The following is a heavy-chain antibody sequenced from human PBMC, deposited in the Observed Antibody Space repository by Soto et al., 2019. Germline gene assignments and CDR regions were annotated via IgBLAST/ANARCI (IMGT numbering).Heavy chain of an antibody. CDR1: GGTFSSYA. Sequence: ASVKVSCKASGGTFSSYAISWVRQAPGQGLEWMGGIIPIFGTANYAQKFQGRVTITADESTSTAYMELSSLRSEDTAVYYCARNWVRPPYYFDYWGQGTLVTVSS. CDR3: ARNWVRPPYYFDY. V-gene: IGHV1-69*13. D-gene: IGHD7-27*01. J-gene: IGHJ4*02. CDR2: IIPIFGTA.